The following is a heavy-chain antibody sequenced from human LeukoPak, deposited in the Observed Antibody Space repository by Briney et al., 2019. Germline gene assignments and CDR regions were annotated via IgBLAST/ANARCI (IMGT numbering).Heavy chain of an antibody. V-gene: IGHV4-59*12. Sequence: SETLSLTCTVSGGSISSYYWSWIRQPPGKGLEWIGYIYHSGSTNYNPSLKSRVTISVDTSKNQFSLKLSSVTAADTAVYYCARGIVVVVAALYDYWGQGTLVTVSS. D-gene: IGHD2-15*01. CDR3: ARGIVVVVAALYDY. CDR1: GGSISSYY. J-gene: IGHJ4*02. CDR2: IYHSGST.